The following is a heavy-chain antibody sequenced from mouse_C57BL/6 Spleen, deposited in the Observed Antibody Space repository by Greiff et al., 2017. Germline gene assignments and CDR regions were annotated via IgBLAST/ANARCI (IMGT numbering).Heavy chain of an antibody. CDR1: GFSLSTFGMG. J-gene: IGHJ2*01. V-gene: IGHV8-8*01. CDR2: IWWDDDK. Sequence: QVTLKESGPGILQPSQTLSLTCSFSGFSLSTFGMGVGWIRQPSGKGLEWLAHIWWDDDKYYNPALKSRLTISKDTSKHQVFLKIANVDTADTATYYCARRRAQLGRGYFDYWGQGTTLTVSS. CDR3: ARRRAQLGRGYFDY. D-gene: IGHD4-1*02.